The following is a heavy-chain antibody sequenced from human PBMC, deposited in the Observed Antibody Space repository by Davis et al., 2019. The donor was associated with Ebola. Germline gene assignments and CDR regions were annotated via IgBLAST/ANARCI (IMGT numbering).Heavy chain of an antibody. CDR2: IWYDGSNK. J-gene: IGHJ4*02. Sequence: PGGSLRLSCAASGFTFSNYGLHWVRQAPGKGLEWVAVIWYDGSNKYYADSVKGRFTISRDNSKNTLYLQMNSLRAEDTAVYYCARGSSRDFDYWGQGTLVTVSS. CDR1: GFTFSNYG. CDR3: ARGSSRDFDY. V-gene: IGHV3-33*01. D-gene: IGHD6-13*01.